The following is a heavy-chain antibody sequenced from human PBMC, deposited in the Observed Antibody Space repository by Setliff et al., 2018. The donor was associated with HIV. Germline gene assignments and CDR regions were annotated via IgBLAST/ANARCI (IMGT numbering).Heavy chain of an antibody. CDR2: IYYSGST. CDR3: ARAPPYKWEPSQDY. D-gene: IGHD1-26*01. CDR1: GGSISSGDYY. V-gene: IGHV4-30-4*08. Sequence: LSETLSLTCTVSGGSISSGDYYWSWIRQPPGKGLEWIGYIYYSGSTYYNPSLKSRVTISVDTSKNQFSLKLSSVTAADTAVYYCARAPPYKWEPSQDYWGQGTLVTVSS. J-gene: IGHJ4*02.